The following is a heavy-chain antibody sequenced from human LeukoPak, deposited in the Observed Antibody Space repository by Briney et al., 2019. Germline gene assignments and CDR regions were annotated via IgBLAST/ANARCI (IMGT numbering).Heavy chain of an antibody. J-gene: IGHJ4*02. D-gene: IGHD3-10*01. V-gene: IGHV1-69*13. CDR1: GYTFSSYA. Sequence: SVKVSCKASGYTFSSYAISWVRQAPGQGLEWMGGINPIFGTANYAQKFQGRVTITADESQSPAYMELGSLRSEDTAVYYCARSLRVRSAYFDYWGQGTLVTVSS. CDR2: INPIFGTA. CDR3: ARSLRVRSAYFDY.